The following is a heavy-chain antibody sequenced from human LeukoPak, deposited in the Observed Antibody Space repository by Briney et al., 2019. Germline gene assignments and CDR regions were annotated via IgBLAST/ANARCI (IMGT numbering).Heavy chain of an antibody. CDR1: GGSISSYS. CDR3: ARDGSGSNYNWFDP. CDR2: IHYSGST. J-gene: IGHJ5*02. V-gene: IGHV4-59*01. Sequence: KPSETLSLTCTVSGGSISSYSWNWIRQPPGKGLEWIGYIHYSGSTKYNPSLSSRVTISRDTSENQFSLKLRSVTAADTAVYYCARDGSGSNYNWFDPWGQGTLVTVSS. D-gene: IGHD3-10*01.